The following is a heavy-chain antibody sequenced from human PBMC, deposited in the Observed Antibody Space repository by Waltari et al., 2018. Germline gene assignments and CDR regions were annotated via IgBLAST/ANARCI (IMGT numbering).Heavy chain of an antibody. CDR1: GRTFSSYA. CDR2: IIPICGTA. J-gene: IGHJ4*02. D-gene: IGHD2-2*01. V-gene: IGHV1-69*01. Sequence: QVQLVQSGAEVKTPGSSVKVSCKASGRTFSSYAISCAPQARGQGLEWMGGIIPICGTANYAQKFQGRVTITADESTRTAYMELSSLRSEDTAVYYCEVRLSEYLGNFDYWGQGTLVTVSS. CDR3: EVRLSEYLGNFDY.